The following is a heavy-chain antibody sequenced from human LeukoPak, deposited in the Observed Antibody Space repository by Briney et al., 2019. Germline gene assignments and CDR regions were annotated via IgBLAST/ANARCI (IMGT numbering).Heavy chain of an antibody. J-gene: IGHJ4*02. D-gene: IGHD6-13*01. Sequence: GGSLRLSCAASGFTFSSYAMSWARQAPGKGLEWVSAISGRGGSTYYADSVKGRFTISRDNSQNTLYLQMNSLRAEDTAVYYCAKDAAAAVSPSDYWGQGTLVTVSS. CDR1: GFTFSSYA. V-gene: IGHV3-23*01. CDR2: ISGRGGST. CDR3: AKDAAAAVSPSDY.